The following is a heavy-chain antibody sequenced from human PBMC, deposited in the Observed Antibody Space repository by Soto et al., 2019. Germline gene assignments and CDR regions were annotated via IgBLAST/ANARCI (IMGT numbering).Heavy chain of an antibody. CDR2: ISPMFGAA. D-gene: IGHD3-10*01. J-gene: IGHJ4*02. CDR1: GGTFNTYA. V-gene: IGHV1-69*19. CDR3: AWEVQVHTPAFVY. Sequence: QVQLVQSGAEMKKPGSSVKVSCQSSGGTFNTYAMNWVRQAPGQGPEWMGDISPMFGAANYAPTFQGRVTITADESTGTSYMQLSSLTSGDTALYFCAWEVQVHTPAFVYWGQGTLVTVSS.